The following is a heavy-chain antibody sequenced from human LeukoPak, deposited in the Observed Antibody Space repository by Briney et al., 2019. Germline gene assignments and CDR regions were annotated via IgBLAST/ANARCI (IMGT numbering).Heavy chain of an antibody. CDR3: AGDPYDSSGPISSDY. CDR2: IYYSGST. D-gene: IGHD3-22*01. J-gene: IGHJ4*02. CDR1: GGSISSSSHY. V-gene: IGHV4-39*07. Sequence: PSETLSLTCTVSGGSISSSSHYWGWIRQPPGKGLEWIGSIYYSGSTYYNPSLKSRVTISVDRSKNQFSLKLSSVTAADTAVYYCAGDPYDSSGPISSDYWGQGTLVTVSS.